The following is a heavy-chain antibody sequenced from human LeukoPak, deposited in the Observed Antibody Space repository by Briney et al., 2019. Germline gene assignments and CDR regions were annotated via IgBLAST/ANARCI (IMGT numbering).Heavy chain of an antibody. V-gene: IGHV1-18*01. J-gene: IGHJ4*02. D-gene: IGHD5-24*01. CDR2: ISAYNGNT. CDR1: GYTFTSYG. Sequence: ASVKVSCKASGYTFTSYGISWVRQAPGQGLEWMGWISAYNGNTNYAQKFQGRVTMTRDTSTSTVYMGLSSLRSEDTAVYYCAREIGPIQLHLWGSAFDYWGQGTLVTVSS. CDR3: AREIGPIQLHLWGSAFDY.